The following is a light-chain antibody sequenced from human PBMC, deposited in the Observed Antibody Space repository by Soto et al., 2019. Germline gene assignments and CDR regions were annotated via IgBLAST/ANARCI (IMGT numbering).Light chain of an antibody. V-gene: IGKV3-20*01. CDR3: QHYNSYSEA. CDR1: QSFSNNY. Sequence: EIVLTQAPGTLSLSPGERATLSCRASQSFSNNYLAWYRQKPGHSPRLLLYGASSRATGIPDRFSGSGSGTDLTLTISSLEPDDFATYYCQHYNSYSEAFGQGTKVDIK. J-gene: IGKJ1*01. CDR2: GAS.